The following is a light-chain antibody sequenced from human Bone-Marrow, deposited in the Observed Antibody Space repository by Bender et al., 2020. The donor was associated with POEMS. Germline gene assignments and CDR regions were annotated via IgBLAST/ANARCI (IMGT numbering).Light chain of an antibody. V-gene: IGLV2-23*02. J-gene: IGLJ1*01. CDR1: SSDVGIYNL. CDR2: DVS. Sequence: QSALTQPASVSGSPGQSITISCTGTSSDVGIYNLVSWYQQHPGKAPKLMIYDVSKRPSGVSNRFSGSKSGNTASLTISGLKAEEEADYYCCSYEGSTAFYGFGTGTKVTVL. CDR3: CSYEGSTAFYG.